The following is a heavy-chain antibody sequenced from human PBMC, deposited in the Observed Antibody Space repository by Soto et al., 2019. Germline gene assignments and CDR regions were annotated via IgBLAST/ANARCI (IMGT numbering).Heavy chain of an antibody. J-gene: IGHJ6*02. CDR1: GFPFTNGW. Sequence: EVQLVESGGGLVKPGGSLRLSCATSGFPFTNGWMSWVRQAPGQGLEWVGRIKSKTDGETRDYAGPVNDRLTISRDDAKKTLYLQMNSLKSEDTAVYYCSTDLGYYGMDIWGQGTTVTVSS. CDR2: IKSKTDGETR. CDR3: STDLGYYGMDI. D-gene: IGHD6-13*01. V-gene: IGHV3-15*01.